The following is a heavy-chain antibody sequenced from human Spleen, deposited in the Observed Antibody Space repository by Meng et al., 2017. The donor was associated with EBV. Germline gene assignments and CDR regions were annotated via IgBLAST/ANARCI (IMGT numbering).Heavy chain of an antibody. Sequence: VQLVESGGSLVQSGGSLRLSCEASGFTFTRYWMHWVRQVPGKGLIWVSRTNEDGRITNYADSVKGRFTISRDNTKNILYLQMNSLRAEDTAVYFCSRDLAGSDDDWGQGTLVTVSS. CDR3: SRDLAGSDDD. CDR2: TNEDGRIT. J-gene: IGHJ4*02. CDR1: GFTFTRYW. V-gene: IGHV3-74*01. D-gene: IGHD6-25*01.